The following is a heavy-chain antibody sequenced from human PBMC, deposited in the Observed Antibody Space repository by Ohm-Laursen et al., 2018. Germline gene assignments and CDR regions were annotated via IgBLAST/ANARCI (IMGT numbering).Heavy chain of an antibody. CDR2: FNPNGDTT. V-gene: IGHV1-46*01. CDR1: GYTFTSYF. Sequence: ASVKVSCNTAGYTFTSYFIHWVRQAPGQGLEWMGIFNPNGDTTTYAQNFQGRVTMTSDTSTSTVYMELTSLNPDDTAVYYCARGWAGFDYWGQGILVTVSS. D-gene: IGHD5-24*01. J-gene: IGHJ4*02. CDR3: ARGWAGFDY.